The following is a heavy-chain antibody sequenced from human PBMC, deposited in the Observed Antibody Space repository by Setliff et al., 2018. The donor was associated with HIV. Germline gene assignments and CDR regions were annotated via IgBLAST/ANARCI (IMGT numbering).Heavy chain of an antibody. J-gene: IGHJ5*01. V-gene: IGHV4-39*07. CDR2: IYYDGRT. CDR1: GGSIRTGAYY. CDR3: ARGGAVSADFDS. D-gene: IGHD3-16*01. Sequence: PSETLSLTCTVSGGSIRTGAYYWGWIRQPPGKGLEWIGSIYYDGRTFYKPSLKSRLTISVDMSKNQFSLSLNSVTAADTAVYFCARGGAVSADFDSWGQGTLVTVSS.